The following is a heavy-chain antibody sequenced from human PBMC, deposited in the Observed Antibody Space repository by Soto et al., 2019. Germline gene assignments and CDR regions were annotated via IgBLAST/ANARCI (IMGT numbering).Heavy chain of an antibody. CDR3: ARVPSPFDYYYAMDV. V-gene: IGHV4-30-4*02. CDR1: GDSISSGNKY. D-gene: IGHD3-16*01. J-gene: IGHJ6*02. Sequence: PSDTLSLTCTVSGDSISSGNKYWSWIRQAPGEGLEWIGYIFSSGTNYYNPSLKSRLTMSLDTSQNQFSLRLASMTDADSAVYYCARVPSPFDYYYAMDVWGQGTTVTVSS. CDR2: IFSSGTN.